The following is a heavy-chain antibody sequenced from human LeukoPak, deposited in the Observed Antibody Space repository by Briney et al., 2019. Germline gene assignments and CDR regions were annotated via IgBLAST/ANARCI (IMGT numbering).Heavy chain of an antibody. CDR1: GGSFGGYY. D-gene: IGHD3-22*01. CDR2: INHSGST. Sequence: LETLSLTCAVYGGSFGGYYWSWIRQPPGKGLEWIGEINHSGSTNYNPSLKSRVTISVDTSKNQFSLKLSSVTAADTAVYYCARTSIYYDSSGYRSWGQGTLVTVSS. CDR3: ARTSIYYDSSGYRS. J-gene: IGHJ5*02. V-gene: IGHV4-34*01.